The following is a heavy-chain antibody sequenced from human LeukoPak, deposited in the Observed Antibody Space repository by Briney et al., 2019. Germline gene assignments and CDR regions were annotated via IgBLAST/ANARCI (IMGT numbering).Heavy chain of an antibody. J-gene: IGHJ3*02. CDR2: INTDGSST. CDR3: TRVGYCATTSCRTAFDI. D-gene: IGHD2-2*01. Sequence: GGSLRLSCTVSGFTFSSYWMHWVRQVPGKGLVWVSRINTDGSSTSYADSVKGRFTISRDNAKSTLYLQMNSLRAEDTAVYYCTRVGYCATTSCRTAFDIWGQGTVVTVSS. V-gene: IGHV3-74*01. CDR1: GFTFSSYW.